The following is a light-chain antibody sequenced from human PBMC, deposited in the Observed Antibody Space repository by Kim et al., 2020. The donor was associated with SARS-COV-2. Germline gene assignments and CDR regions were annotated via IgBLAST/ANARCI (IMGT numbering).Light chain of an antibody. V-gene: IGLV2-14*03. Sequence: QSALTQPASVSGSPGQSITISCTGTSSDVGGYNYVSWYQQHPGKAPQLMIYDVSNRPSGVSNRFSGSKSGNTASLTISGLQAEDEADYYCSSYTSSSTPVFGGGTQLTVL. CDR2: DVS. CDR1: SSDVGGYNY. CDR3: SSYTSSSTPV. J-gene: IGLJ2*01.